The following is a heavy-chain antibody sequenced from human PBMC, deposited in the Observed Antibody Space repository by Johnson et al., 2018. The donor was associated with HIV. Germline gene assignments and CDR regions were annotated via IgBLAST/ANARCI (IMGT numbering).Heavy chain of an antibody. Sequence: SGVTFSNAWMSWVRQAPGKGLEWVGRIKSKTDGGTTDYAAPVKGRFTISRDDSKNNLYLQRNSLRVEDTAVYHCARDRIVGADYDAFDIWGQGTTVTVSS. CDR2: IKSKTDGGTT. CDR1: GVTFSNAW. V-gene: IGHV3-15*01. CDR3: ARDRIVGADYDAFDI. D-gene: IGHD1-26*01. J-gene: IGHJ3*02.